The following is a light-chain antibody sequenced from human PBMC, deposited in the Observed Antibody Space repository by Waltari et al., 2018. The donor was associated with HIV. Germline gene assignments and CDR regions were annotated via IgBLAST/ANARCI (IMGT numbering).Light chain of an antibody. CDR3: AAWDDSLNAWV. CDR2: SNH. V-gene: IGLV1-44*01. Sequence: SVLTQQPSASGTPGQRPSIPCSGNSSNIGSNLVNWYPQITGTAATLLIYSNHQRPDWVPDGFSGSKSGSSASLAISGLQSEDEAYYYCAAWDDSLNAWVFGGGTKLNVL. CDR1: SSNIGSNL. J-gene: IGLJ3*02.